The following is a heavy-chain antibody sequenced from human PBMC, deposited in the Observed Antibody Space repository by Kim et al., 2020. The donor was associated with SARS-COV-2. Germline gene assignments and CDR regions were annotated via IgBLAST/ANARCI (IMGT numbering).Heavy chain of an antibody. D-gene: IGHD2-15*01. V-gene: IGHV4-59*01. J-gene: IGHJ6*01. Sequence: SETLSLTCTVSGGSISSYYWSWIRQPPGKGLEWIGYIYYSGSTNYNPSLKSRVTISVDTSKNQFSLKLSSVTAADTAVYYCARERGDCSGGSCYAPGMDV. CDR1: GGSISSYY. CDR3: ARERGDCSGGSCYAPGMDV. CDR2: IYYSGST.